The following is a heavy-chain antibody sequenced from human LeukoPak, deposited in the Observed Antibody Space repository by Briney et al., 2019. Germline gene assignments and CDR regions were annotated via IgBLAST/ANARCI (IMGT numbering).Heavy chain of an antibody. CDR1: GLSFGTYA. CDR2: ISHDGRHK. V-gene: IGHV3-30*04. CDR3: VSGAGGGYSYGYFDY. Sequence: PGRSLRLSCAASGLSFGTYAMHWVRRTPAKGLEWVAVISHDGRHKFYSDSVKGRFTISRDNSKTMVSLQMNSLRLGDTAVYYCVSGAGGGYSYGYFDYWGQGTLVTVSS. D-gene: IGHD5-18*01. J-gene: IGHJ4*02.